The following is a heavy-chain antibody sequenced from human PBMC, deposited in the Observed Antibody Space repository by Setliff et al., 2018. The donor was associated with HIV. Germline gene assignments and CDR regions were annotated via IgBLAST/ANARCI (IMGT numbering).Heavy chain of an antibody. CDR3: AHNMEYYFGSGSHYYFDY. V-gene: IGHV2-5*02. CDR2: IYWDDDK. D-gene: IGHD3-10*01. J-gene: IGHJ4*02. CDR1: GFLFSTIRVG. Sequence: SGPTLVNPTQTLTLTCTFSGFLFSTIRVGVGWIRQPPGKALEWLALIYWDDDKRYSPSLKRRLTITKGTSKNQVVLTMTNMDPVDTATYYCAHNMEYYFGSGSHYYFDYWGQGTLVTVSS.